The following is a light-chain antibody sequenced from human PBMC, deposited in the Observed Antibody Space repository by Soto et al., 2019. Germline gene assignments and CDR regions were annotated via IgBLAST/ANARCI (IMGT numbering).Light chain of an antibody. V-gene: IGKV1-27*01. J-gene: IGKJ1*01. CDR2: AAS. CDR3: QKYNSAPWT. Sequence: IHMTHSPSSLSASLGDMVTITFRASQGISNSLAWYQQKPGKVPKLLIYAASTLQSGVPSRFSGSGSGTDFTLTISSLQPEDVATYYCQKYNSAPWTFGQGTKVDIK. CDR1: QGISNS.